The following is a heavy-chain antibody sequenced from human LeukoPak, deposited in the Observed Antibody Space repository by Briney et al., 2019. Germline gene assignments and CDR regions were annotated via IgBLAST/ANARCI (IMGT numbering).Heavy chain of an antibody. J-gene: IGHJ5*02. CDR1: GYTFTSYG. D-gene: IGHD6-13*01. Sequence: ASVKVSCKASGYTFTSYGISWVRQAPGQGLEWMGWISAYNGNTNYAQKLQGRVTMTTDTSTSTAYMELRSLRSDDTAMYYCARARSSSWYNWFDPWGQGTLVTVSS. V-gene: IGHV1-18*04. CDR2: ISAYNGNT. CDR3: ARARSSSWYNWFDP.